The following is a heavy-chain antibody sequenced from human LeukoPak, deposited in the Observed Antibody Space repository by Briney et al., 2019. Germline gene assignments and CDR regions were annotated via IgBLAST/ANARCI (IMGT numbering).Heavy chain of an antibody. CDR3: AAMSLAF. Sequence: GGSLRLSCAASGFTFNGAWMSWVRQVPGKGLQWVAAISHDGSKEYYVDSVKGRFTISRDNAIDSLFLQMNSLRAEDAALYYCAAMSLAFWGQETLVTVSS. CDR1: GFTFNGAW. J-gene: IGHJ4*02. D-gene: IGHD2-2*01. CDR2: ISHDGSKE. V-gene: IGHV3-7*01.